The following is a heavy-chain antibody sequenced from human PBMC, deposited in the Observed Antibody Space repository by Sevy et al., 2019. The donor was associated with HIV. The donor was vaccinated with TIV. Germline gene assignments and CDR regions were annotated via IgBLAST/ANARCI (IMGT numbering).Heavy chain of an antibody. D-gene: IGHD2-8*01. Sequence: GGSLRLSCAASGFTFSNYDMHWVRQAPGKGLEWVALISHDGRNKYYADSVKGRFTISRDNSKNTLYLQMNSLRAEDTALYYGAKDLYEWRATFCYYAMDVWGQGTTVTVSS. CDR3: AKDLYEWRATFCYYAMDV. CDR1: GFTFSNYD. V-gene: IGHV3-30*18. CDR2: ISHDGRNK. J-gene: IGHJ6*02.